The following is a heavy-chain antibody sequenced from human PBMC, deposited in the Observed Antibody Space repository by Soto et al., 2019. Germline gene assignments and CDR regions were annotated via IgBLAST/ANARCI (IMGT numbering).Heavy chain of an antibody. CDR2: ISGSGGST. Sequence: EVQLLESGGGLVQPGGSLRLSCAASGFTFSNYAVTWVLQAPGKGLEWVSTISGSGGSTYYADSVKGRFTISRDNSKNTMYQQMNSLRAEDTAVYYCAKDQGSSWYEIDYWGQGTLVTVSS. J-gene: IGHJ4*02. D-gene: IGHD6-13*01. CDR1: GFTFSNYA. V-gene: IGHV3-23*01. CDR3: AKDQGSSWYEIDY.